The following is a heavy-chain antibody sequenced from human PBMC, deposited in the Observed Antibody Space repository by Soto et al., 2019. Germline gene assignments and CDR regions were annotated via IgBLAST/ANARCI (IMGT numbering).Heavy chain of an antibody. CDR1: GYTFTSYG. J-gene: IGHJ5*02. V-gene: IGHV1-18*01. CDR3: AGALLRFLELQSSNWFDP. D-gene: IGHD3-3*01. CDR2: ISDYNGNT. Sequence: QVQLVQSGAEVKKPGASVKVSCKASGYTFTSYGISWVRQAPGQGLEWMGWISDYNGNTNYAQKLQGRVTMTTDTSTSTAYMELRRLRSDDTAVYYCAGALLRFLELQSSNWFDPWGQGTLVTVSS.